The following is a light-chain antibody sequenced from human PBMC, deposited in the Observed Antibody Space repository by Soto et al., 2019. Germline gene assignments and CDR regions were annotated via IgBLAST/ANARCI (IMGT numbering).Light chain of an antibody. CDR2: GAS. CDR3: HQYDSSRT. Sequence: EIVLTQSPGTLSLSPGERATLSCRASQTVTSTFLAWYQQKPGQAPRLLIYGASRRATGIPDRFSGSGSGTDFTLIITRLEPEDFAVYYCHQYDSSRTFGQGTKVEMK. J-gene: IGKJ1*01. CDR1: QTVTSTF. V-gene: IGKV3-20*01.